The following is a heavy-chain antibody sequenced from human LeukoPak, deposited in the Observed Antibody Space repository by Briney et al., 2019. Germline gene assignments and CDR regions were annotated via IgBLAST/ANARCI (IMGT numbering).Heavy chain of an antibody. D-gene: IGHD2-2*01. CDR3: ARSPNCSSTSCYGGAYDY. CDR1: GDSVSSNSAA. CDR2: TYYRSKWYN. Sequence: SQTLSLTCAISGDSVSSNSAAWNWIRQSPSRGLEWLGRTYYRSKWYNDYAVSVKSRITINPDTSKNQFSLQLNSVTPEDTAVYYCARSPNCSSTSCYGGAYDYWGQGTLATVSS. V-gene: IGHV6-1*01. J-gene: IGHJ4*02.